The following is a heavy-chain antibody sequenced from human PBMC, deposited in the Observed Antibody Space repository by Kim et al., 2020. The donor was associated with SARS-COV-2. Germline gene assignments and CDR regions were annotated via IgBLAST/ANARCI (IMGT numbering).Heavy chain of an antibody. CDR3: ARHGVVQNGFDP. J-gene: IGHJ5*02. V-gene: IGHV4-59*13. D-gene: IGHD2-15*01. CDR2: IYYSESTNHT. CDR1: GVSISGDY. Sequence: SETLSLTCTVSGVSISGDYWSWIRQPPGKGLEWVWYIYYSESTNHTNYHASLKSRVTISVDTSKNQFSLKRRSVAAADTAVYFCARHGVVQNGFDPWGQG.